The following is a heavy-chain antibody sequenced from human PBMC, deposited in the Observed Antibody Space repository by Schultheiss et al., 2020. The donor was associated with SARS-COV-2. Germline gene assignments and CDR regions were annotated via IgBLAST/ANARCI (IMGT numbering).Heavy chain of an antibody. CDR1: GGSISSGGYS. D-gene: IGHD5-12*01. J-gene: IGHJ4*02. CDR2: SYYSGST. Sequence: SQTLSLTCPVSGGSISSGGYSWTWIRQTPGKGLEWIGYSYYSGSTYSNPSLKSRVTISVDKSKNQFSLKLSSVTAADTAVYYCATGAYSGYAKIDYWGQGTLVTVSS. V-gene: IGHV4-30-2*01. CDR3: ATGAYSGYAKIDY.